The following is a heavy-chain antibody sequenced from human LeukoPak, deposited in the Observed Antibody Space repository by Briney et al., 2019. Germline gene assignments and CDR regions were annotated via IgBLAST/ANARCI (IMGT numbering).Heavy chain of an antibody. Sequence: SETLSLTCSVSGGSISSNSYYWGWIRQPPGKGLEWIGSMYYGGSTYYNPSLKSRVSISVDTSKNQFSMKLTSVTAADTAVYYCARRTDCSSTSCFNWFDPWGQGTLVTVSS. CDR3: ARRTDCSSTSCFNWFDP. CDR2: MYYGGST. J-gene: IGHJ5*02. D-gene: IGHD2-2*01. V-gene: IGHV4-39*01. CDR1: GGSISSNSYY.